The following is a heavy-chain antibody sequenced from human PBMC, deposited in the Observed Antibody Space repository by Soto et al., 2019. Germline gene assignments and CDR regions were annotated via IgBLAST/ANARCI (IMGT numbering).Heavy chain of an antibody. CDR3: ASLVGGSRGLLDY. D-gene: IGHD1-26*01. V-gene: IGHV4-39*01. CDR2: IYYSGST. Sequence: QLQLQESGPGLVKPSETLSLTCTVSGGSISSSSYYWGWIRQPPGKGLEWIGSIYYSGSTYYNTSLKSRVTISVATATNQFSVTQSSVTAADTAVYYRASLVGGSRGLLDYWGQGTLVIVSS. J-gene: IGHJ4*02. CDR1: GGSISSSSYY.